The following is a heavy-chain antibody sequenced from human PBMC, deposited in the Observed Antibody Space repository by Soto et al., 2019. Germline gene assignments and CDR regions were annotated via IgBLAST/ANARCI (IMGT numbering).Heavy chain of an antibody. CDR1: GYNFVTFG. CDR2: ITPHNGDT. CDR3: AILAPCSGRICYSRPLDF. J-gene: IGHJ4*02. Sequence: QVQLLQSGAELKKPGASVKVSCKASGYNFVTFGIGWVRQAPGQGLEWMGWITPHNGDTNYAQKLQGRVTMTTDPSTNTAYMEVRGLRSDDTAVYFCAILAPCSGRICYSRPLDFWGQGTLVTVSS. V-gene: IGHV1-18*04. D-gene: IGHD2-15*01.